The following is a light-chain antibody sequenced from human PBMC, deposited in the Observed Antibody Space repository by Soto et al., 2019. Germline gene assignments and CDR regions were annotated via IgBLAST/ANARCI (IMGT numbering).Light chain of an antibody. J-gene: IGLJ3*02. Sequence: QSALTQPPSASGSPGQSVTISCTGTNSDVGAYDFVSWYQHHPGKAPKLMIYEVSNRPSGVSNRFSGSKSGNTASLTISGLQAEDEADYYCSSYTSSSTPWVFGGGTKLTVL. CDR3: SSYTSSSTPWV. V-gene: IGLV2-14*01. CDR2: EVS. CDR1: NSDVGAYDF.